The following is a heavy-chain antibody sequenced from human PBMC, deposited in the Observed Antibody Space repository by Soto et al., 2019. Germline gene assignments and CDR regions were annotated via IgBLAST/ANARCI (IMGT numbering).Heavy chain of an antibody. CDR3: ARDIASPGGDHFGS. J-gene: IGHJ4*02. CDR1: GFTFRNYN. CDR2: ISTGGAYM. Sequence: EVQLVESGGGLVKAGGSLRLFCTATGFTFRNYNMNWVRQAPGKGLEWVSSISTGGAYMFYADSVKGRFTISRDNAQNSLFLQIDSPRAEDTAVYYCARDIASPGGDHFGSWGQGALVTVSS. D-gene: IGHD2-21*02. V-gene: IGHV3-21*06.